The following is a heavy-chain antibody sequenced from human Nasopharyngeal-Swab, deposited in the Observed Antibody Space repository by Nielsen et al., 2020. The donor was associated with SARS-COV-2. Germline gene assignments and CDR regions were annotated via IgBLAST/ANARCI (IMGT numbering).Heavy chain of an antibody. CDR2: ISSSSSYI. Sequence: GESLKISCAASGFTFSSYNMNWVRQAPGKGLEWVSSISSSSSYIYYADSVKGRFTISRDNAKNSLYLQMNSLRAEDTAVYYCARICPRPSCPDAFDIWGQGTMVTVSS. J-gene: IGHJ3*02. CDR3: ARICPRPSCPDAFDI. D-gene: IGHD2-15*01. V-gene: IGHV3-21*01. CDR1: GFTFSSYN.